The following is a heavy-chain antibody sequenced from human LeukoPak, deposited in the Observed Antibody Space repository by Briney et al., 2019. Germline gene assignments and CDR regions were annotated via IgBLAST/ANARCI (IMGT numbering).Heavy chain of an antibody. D-gene: IGHD3-22*01. J-gene: IGHJ4*02. Sequence: SETLSLTCAVYGGSFSGYYWSWIRQPPGKGLEWIGEINHSGSTNYNPSLKSRVTISVDTSKNQFSLKLSSVTAADTAVYYCARGHSGWPPQPLDYWGQGTLVTVSS. CDR2: INHSGST. CDR3: ARGHSGWPPQPLDY. V-gene: IGHV4-34*01. CDR1: GGSFSGYY.